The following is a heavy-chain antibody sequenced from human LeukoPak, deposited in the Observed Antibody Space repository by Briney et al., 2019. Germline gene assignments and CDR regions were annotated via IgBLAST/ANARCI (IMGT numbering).Heavy chain of an antibody. CDR3: ASSSTSWFDY. CDR1: GGSISSGDYY. V-gene: IGHV4-30-4*01. J-gene: IGHJ4*02. D-gene: IGHD2-2*01. Sequence: SETLPLTRTLSGGSISSGDYYWRWIRQPPGKGLEWIEYIYYSGSTYDKPSLKSRVTISVDTSKNQFSLKLSSVTAADTAVYYCASSSTSWFDYWGQGTLVTVSS. CDR2: IYYSGST.